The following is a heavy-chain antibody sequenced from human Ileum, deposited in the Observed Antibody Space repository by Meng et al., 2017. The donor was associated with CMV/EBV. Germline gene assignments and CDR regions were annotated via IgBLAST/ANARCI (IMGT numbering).Heavy chain of an antibody. CDR2: ITGSSSSI. Sequence: GGSLRLSCEASGFTFKNYEMNWVRQVPGKGLEWISFITGSSSSIYYADSVKGRFTISRDNAKNSLFLQMNSVRAEDTAIYYCARAPFTIFGVATYYYYYGMDVWGQGTTVTASS. CDR1: GFTFKNYE. J-gene: IGHJ6*02. CDR3: ARAPFTIFGVATYYYYYGMDV. D-gene: IGHD3-3*01. V-gene: IGHV3-48*03.